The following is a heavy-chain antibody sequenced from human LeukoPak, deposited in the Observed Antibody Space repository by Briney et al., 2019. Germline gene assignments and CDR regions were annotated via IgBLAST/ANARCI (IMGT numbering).Heavy chain of an antibody. D-gene: IGHD3-10*01. Sequence: GGSLRLSCAASGFTFSSYWMSWVRQAPGKGLEGVANIKQDGSEKYYVDSVKGRFTISRDNAKNSLYLQMNSLRAEDTAVYYCAREKYYGHDYYYYYMDVWGKGTTVAVSS. CDR1: GFTFSSYW. CDR2: IKQDGSEK. V-gene: IGHV3-7*01. J-gene: IGHJ6*03. CDR3: AREKYYGHDYYYYYMDV.